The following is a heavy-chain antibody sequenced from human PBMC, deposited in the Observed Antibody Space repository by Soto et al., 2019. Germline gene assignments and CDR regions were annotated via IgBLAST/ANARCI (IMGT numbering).Heavy chain of an antibody. CDR3: ARFYYDSSGYLPSPYYYYYGMDV. D-gene: IGHD3-22*01. V-gene: IGHV3-7*04. CDR2: IKQDGSEK. Sequence: PGGSLRLSCAASGFTFSSYWMSWVRQAPGKGLEWVANIKQDGSEKYYVDSVKGRFTISRDNAKNSLYLQMNSLRAEDTAVYYCARFYYDSSGYLPSPYYYYYGMDVWGQGTTGTV. CDR1: GFTFSSYW. J-gene: IGHJ6*02.